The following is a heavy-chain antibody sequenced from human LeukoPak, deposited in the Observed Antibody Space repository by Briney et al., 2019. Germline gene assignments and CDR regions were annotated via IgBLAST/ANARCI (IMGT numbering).Heavy chain of an antibody. V-gene: IGHV4-61*01. Sequence: SETLSLTCDVSGVSINTCCYYWTWIRPPPGKELEWIGYKYYSGSTRYNSSLRSRLTISLDTSKNQFSLRLTSVTAADTAVYYCARGRSYGFDFDSWGPGTLVIVS. CDR3: ARGRSYGFDFDS. J-gene: IGHJ4*02. D-gene: IGHD5-18*01. CDR1: GVSINTCCYY. CDR2: KYYSGST.